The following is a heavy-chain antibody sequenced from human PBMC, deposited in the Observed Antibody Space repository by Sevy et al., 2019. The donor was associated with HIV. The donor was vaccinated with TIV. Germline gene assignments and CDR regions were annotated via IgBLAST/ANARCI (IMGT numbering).Heavy chain of an antibody. CDR1: GFTVTSNY. CDR2: FYNGDST. V-gene: IGHV3-53*01. Sequence: GGSLRLSCAATGFTVTSNYMSWVRQGPGKGLEWVSGFYNGDSTQYADSVKGRFTISRDKSNYTLYLQMDSLRAEDTAVYYCAREAGSSSFDYWGQGTLVTVSS. CDR3: AREAGSSSFDY. J-gene: IGHJ4*02. D-gene: IGHD6-13*01.